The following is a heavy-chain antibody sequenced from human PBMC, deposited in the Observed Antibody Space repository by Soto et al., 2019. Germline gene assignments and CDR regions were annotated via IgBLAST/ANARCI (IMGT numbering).Heavy chain of an antibody. CDR1: GGSFSGYY. V-gene: IGHV4-34*01. D-gene: IGHD3-16*01. Sequence: SETLSLTCAVYGGSFSGYYWSWIRQPPGKGLEWIGEINHSGSTNYNPSLKSRVTISVETSKNQFSLKLSSVTAADTAVYYCARVSHPVMIDYWGQGTLVTVSS. J-gene: IGHJ4*02. CDR2: INHSGST. CDR3: ARVSHPVMIDY.